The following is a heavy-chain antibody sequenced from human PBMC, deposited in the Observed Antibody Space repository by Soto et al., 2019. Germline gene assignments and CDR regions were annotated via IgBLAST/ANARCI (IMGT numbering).Heavy chain of an antibody. CDR1: GYTFTSYG. CDR2: ISAYNGNT. D-gene: IGHD1-26*01. V-gene: IGHV1-18*04. Sequence: ASVKVSYKASGYTFTSYGISWVRQAPGQGLEWMGWISAYNGNTNYAQKLQGRVTMTTDTSTSTAYMELRSLRSDDTAVYYCARVQIVGATTFGGDYWGQGTLVTVSS. CDR3: ARVQIVGATTFGGDY. J-gene: IGHJ4*02.